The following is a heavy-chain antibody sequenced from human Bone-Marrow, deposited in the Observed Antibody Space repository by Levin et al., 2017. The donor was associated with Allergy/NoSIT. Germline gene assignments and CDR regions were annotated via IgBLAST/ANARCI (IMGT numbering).Heavy chain of an antibody. CDR2: IYWNDDK. CDR3: AHSPNGNSRLDP. V-gene: IGHV2-5*01. Sequence: SGPTLVKPPQTLTLTCSFSGFSLSTSGVGVGWIRQPPGKALEWLALIYWNDDKRYSPSLKSRLSITKDTSKNQVVLTMTNMDPVDTATYFCAHSPNGNSRLDPWGQGTLVTVSS. J-gene: IGHJ5*02. CDR1: GFSLSTSGVG. D-gene: IGHD1-7*01.